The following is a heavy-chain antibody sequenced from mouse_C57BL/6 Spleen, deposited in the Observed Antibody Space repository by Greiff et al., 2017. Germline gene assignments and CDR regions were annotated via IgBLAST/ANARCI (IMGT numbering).Heavy chain of an antibody. J-gene: IGHJ2*01. CDR3: ARKDYCSSSYLDY. V-gene: IGHV1-20*01. CDR2: INPYNGDN. CDR1: GYSFTGYF. Sequence: VQLQQSGPELVKPGDSVKISCKASGYSFTGYFMNWVMPSHGKSLAWIGRINPYNGDNFYNQKFKGKATLTVDKSSSTAHIELQSLRSEDSAVYYCARKDYCSSSYLDYWGQGTTLTVSS. D-gene: IGHD1-1*01.